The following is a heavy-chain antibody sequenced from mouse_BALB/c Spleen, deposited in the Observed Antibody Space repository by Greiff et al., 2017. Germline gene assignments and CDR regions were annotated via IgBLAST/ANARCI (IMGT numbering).Heavy chain of an antibody. V-gene: IGHV3-2*02. J-gene: IGHJ3*01. D-gene: IGHD1-1*01. CDR1: GYSITSDYA. CDR3: AVRAWFAY. CDR2: ISYSGST. Sequence: EVQGVESGPGLVKPSQSLSLTCTVTGYSITSDYAWNWIRQFPGNKLEWMGYISYSGSTSYNPSLKSRISITRDTSKNQFFLQLNSVTTEDTATYYCAVRAWFAYWGQGTLVTVSA.